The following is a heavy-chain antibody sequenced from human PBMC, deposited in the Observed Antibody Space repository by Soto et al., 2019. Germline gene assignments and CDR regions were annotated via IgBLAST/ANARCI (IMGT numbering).Heavy chain of an antibody. J-gene: IGHJ3*02. V-gene: IGHV3-15*07. Sequence: GSLRLSCAVSGVTLTNVWMNWVRQAPGKGPEWVGRIKSKTDGGTTDYAAPVKGRFTISRDDSENTLYLQMNSLNTEDTAVYYCTAWTGLGPFDIWGQGTMVTVSS. D-gene: IGHD1-1*01. CDR3: TAWTGLGPFDI. CDR1: GVTLTNVW. CDR2: IKSKTDGGTT.